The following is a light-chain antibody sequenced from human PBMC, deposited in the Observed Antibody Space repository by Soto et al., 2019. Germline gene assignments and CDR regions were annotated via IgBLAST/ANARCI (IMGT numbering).Light chain of an antibody. CDR1: SSDVGGYNY. V-gene: IGLV2-14*01. Sequence: QSALTQPASVSGSPGQSITISCTGTSSDVGGYNYVSWYQQHPVKAPKLMIYDVTNRPSGVSDRFSGSKSGNTASLTISGLQAEDADDYYCSSYTSSSTPYVFGTGTKVTVL. J-gene: IGLJ1*01. CDR3: SSYTSSSTPYV. CDR2: DVT.